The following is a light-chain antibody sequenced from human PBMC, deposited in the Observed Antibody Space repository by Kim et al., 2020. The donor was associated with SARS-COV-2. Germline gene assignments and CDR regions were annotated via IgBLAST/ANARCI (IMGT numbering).Light chain of an antibody. CDR2: DKN. J-gene: IGLJ2*01. CDR1: SLRKYY. Sequence: SSELTQDPAVSVALGQTVRIMCQGDSLRKYYATWYQQKPGQAPLLVIYDKNSRPSGIPARLPGSSSGNTASLTITGAQAEDEADYYCNSRDNRGTVVFGG. V-gene: IGLV3-19*01. CDR3: NSRDNRGTVV.